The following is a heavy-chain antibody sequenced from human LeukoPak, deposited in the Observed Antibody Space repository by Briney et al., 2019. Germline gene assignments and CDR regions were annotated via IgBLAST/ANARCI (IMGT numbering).Heavy chain of an antibody. V-gene: IGHV1-18*01. Sequence: ASVKVSCKASGYTFTSYGISWVRQAPGQGPEWMGWISAYNGNTNYAQKLQGRVTMTTDTSTSTAYMELRSLRSDDTAVYYCAREAHYDFWSGYYTHYYYYGMDVWGQGTTVTVSS. J-gene: IGHJ6*02. CDR3: AREAHYDFWSGYYTHYYYYGMDV. CDR2: ISAYNGNT. CDR1: GYTFTSYG. D-gene: IGHD3-3*01.